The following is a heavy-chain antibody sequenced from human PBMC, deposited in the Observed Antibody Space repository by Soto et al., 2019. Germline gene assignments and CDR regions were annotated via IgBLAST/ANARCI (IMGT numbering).Heavy chain of an antibody. CDR3: ARVQTLFGIITVFDY. Sequence: TLSHTYPVTDGSINRGWYYGRRISQHPGKGPEGIGDIYYSGSTHYNPSLKSRVSISVDTSESQFSLKVTSVTAADTAVYFCARVQTLFGIITVFDYWGQGTPVTLSS. D-gene: IGHD3-16*01. CDR1: DGSINRGWYY. J-gene: IGHJ4*02. CDR2: IYYSGST. V-gene: IGHV4-31*03.